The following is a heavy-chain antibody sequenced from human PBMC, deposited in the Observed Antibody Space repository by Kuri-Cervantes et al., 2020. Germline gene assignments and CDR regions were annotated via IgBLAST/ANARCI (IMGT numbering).Heavy chain of an antibody. Sequence: GGSLRLFCAASGFTFRSNWMSWARQAPGKGLEWVGRIKSKTDGGTTDYAAPVKGRFTISRDDSKNTLYLQMNSLKTGDTAVYYCTTDVENPPWLQLLSRYWGQGTLVTVSS. CDR1: GFTFRSNW. CDR2: IKSKTDGGTT. J-gene: IGHJ1*01. D-gene: IGHD5-24*01. CDR3: TTDVENPPWLQLLSRY. V-gene: IGHV3-15*01.